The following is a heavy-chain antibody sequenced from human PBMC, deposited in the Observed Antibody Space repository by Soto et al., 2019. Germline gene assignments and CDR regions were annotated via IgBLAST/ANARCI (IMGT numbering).Heavy chain of an antibody. Sequence: SETLSLTCTVSGGSISSYYWSWIRQPPGKGLEWIGYIYYSGSTNYNPSLKSRVTISVDTSKNQFSLKLSSVTAADTAVYYCARGQLTTIAAAGPGSFDYWGQGTLVTVSS. CDR1: GGSISSYY. CDR3: ARGQLTTIAAAGPGSFDY. CDR2: IYYSGST. D-gene: IGHD6-13*01. J-gene: IGHJ4*02. V-gene: IGHV4-59*01.